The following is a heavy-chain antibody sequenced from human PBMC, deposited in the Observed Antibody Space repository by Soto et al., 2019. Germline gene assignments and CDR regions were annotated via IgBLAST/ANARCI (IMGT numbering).Heavy chain of an antibody. V-gene: IGHV1-69*01. D-gene: IGHD3-10*01. CDR1: GGTFSSYA. Sequence: QVQLVQSGAEVKKPGSSVKVSCKASGGTFSSYAISWVRQAPGQGLEWMGGIIPILGTANYAQKFQGRVTITADESTSTAYMELTRLRSEDTALNYCASLKDGSESSYGMDVSGQGTTVTVSS. J-gene: IGHJ6*02. CDR3: ASLKDGSESSYGMDV. CDR2: IIPILGTA.